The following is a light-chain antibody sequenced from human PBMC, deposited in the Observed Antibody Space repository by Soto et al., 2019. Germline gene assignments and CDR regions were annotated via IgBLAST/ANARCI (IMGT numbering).Light chain of an antibody. CDR1: QSISNH. CDR3: QQSYSSPPT. Sequence: DIQMTQSPSSLSASVEDRVIITCRASQSISNHLNWYQQTPGKAPKLLFFAASSLQSGVPSRFSGNKSGPDFTLTISSLQPEDFATYYCQQSYSSPPTFGQGTKVDI. J-gene: IGKJ1*01. V-gene: IGKV1-39*01. CDR2: AAS.